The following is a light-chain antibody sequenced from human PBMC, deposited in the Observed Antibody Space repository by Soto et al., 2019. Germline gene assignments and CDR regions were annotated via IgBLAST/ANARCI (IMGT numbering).Light chain of an antibody. CDR2: SNN. Sequence: QPVLTQPPSASGTPGQRVTISCSGSGSNIGSNTVNWYQQLPGTAPKLLIYSNNQRPSGVPDRFSGSKSGTSASLAISGLQSEDEADYYCAAWDDSLNGRVFGGGTKVTVL. CDR3: AAWDDSLNGRV. J-gene: IGLJ3*02. CDR1: GSNIGSNT. V-gene: IGLV1-44*01.